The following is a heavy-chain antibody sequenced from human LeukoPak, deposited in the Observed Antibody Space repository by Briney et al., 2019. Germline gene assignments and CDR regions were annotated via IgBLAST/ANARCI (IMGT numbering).Heavy chain of an antibody. J-gene: IGHJ4*02. CDR1: GGSISSYY. CDR2: IYYSGST. Sequence: SETLSLTCTVSGGSISSYYWSWIRQPPGKGLEWIGYIYYSGSTNYNPSLKSRVTISVDTSKNQFSLKLSSVTAADTAVYHCARIYGSGSEAEGYWGQGTLVTVSS. CDR3: ARIYGSGSEAEGY. D-gene: IGHD3-10*01. V-gene: IGHV4-59*01.